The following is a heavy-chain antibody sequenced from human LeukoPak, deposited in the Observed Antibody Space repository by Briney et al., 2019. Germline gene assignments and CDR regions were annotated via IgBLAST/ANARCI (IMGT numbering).Heavy chain of an antibody. J-gene: IGHJ4*02. CDR1: GGTFSSYA. CDR3: ARPGDYGDYETPYYFDY. CDR2: IIPILGTA. Sequence: ASVKVSCKASGGTFSSYAISWVRQAPGQGLEWMGGIIPILGTANYAQKFQGRVTITADESTSTAYMELSSLRSEDTAVYYCARPGDYGDYETPYYFDYWGQGTLVTVSS. D-gene: IGHD4-17*01. V-gene: IGHV1-69*13.